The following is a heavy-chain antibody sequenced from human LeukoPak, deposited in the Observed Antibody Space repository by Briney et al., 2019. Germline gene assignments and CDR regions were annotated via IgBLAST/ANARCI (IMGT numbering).Heavy chain of an antibody. J-gene: IGHJ4*01. D-gene: IGHD3-3*01. CDR1: KFTFNNYA. CDR3: GKGGSVLWSTYTDS. CDR2: ISGPGDST. Sequence: PGGSLRLSCTASKFTFNNYAMGWVRHAPGKGLEWVSAISGPGDSTYYADSVKGRFTISRDNSKNTLYLQMSSLRAEDTAVYYCGKGGSVLWSTYTDSWGQGTLVTVSS. V-gene: IGHV3-23*01.